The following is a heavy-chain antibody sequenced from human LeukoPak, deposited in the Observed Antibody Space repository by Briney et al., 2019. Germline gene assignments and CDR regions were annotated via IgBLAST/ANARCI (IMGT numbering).Heavy chain of an antibody. CDR3: ARDGGSEQQPSETMFDY. Sequence: GGSLRLSCAASGFTFSSYWMSWVRQAPGKGLEGVANIKQDGSEKYYVDSVKGRFTISRDNAKNSLYLQMNSLRAEDTAVYYCARDGGSEQQPSETMFDYWGQGTLVTVSS. CDR1: GFTFSSYW. D-gene: IGHD6-13*01. J-gene: IGHJ4*02. CDR2: IKQDGSEK. V-gene: IGHV3-7*01.